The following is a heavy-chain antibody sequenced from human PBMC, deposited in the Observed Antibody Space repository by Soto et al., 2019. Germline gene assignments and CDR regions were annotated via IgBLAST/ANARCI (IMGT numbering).Heavy chain of an antibody. D-gene: IGHD2-21*02. CDR3: ARQRTTVVTQAYFDH. Sequence: KPSETLSLTCIVSGESISSSSYYWGWIRQPPGKGLEWIGSIYYSGRTYYNLSFKSRVTISIDTSKNQFSLKLSSVTATDTAVYYCARQRTTVVTQAYFDHWGQGALVTVSS. J-gene: IGHJ4*02. CDR1: GESISSSSYY. V-gene: IGHV4-39*01. CDR2: IYYSGRT.